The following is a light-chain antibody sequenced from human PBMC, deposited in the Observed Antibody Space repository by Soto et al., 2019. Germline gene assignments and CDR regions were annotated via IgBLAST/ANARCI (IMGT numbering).Light chain of an antibody. Sequence: QSVLIQPASVSGSPGQSITISCTGSSSDVGDYDFVAWYQQSPGEAPKVMIYDVTSRPSGVSNRFSGSKSGNTASLTISGLQAEDEADYYCSSKTSTDTLVFGTVTKATVL. V-gene: IGLV2-14*01. CDR3: SSKTSTDTLV. CDR2: DVT. CDR1: SSDVGDYDF. J-gene: IGLJ1*01.